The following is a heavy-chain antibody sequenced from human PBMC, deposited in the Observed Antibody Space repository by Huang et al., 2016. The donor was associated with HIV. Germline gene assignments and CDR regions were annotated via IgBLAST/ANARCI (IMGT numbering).Heavy chain of an antibody. CDR2: ISNDAKTK. D-gene: IGHD6-13*01. J-gene: IGHJ4*02. Sequence: QVQLVESGGGVVQPGRSLSISCAASGFTFISYGMHWVRQAAVKGLGWVAVISNDAKTKYYADSGKGRFSISRDNSKTTVYLQLNSLRLEDTAVYYCAKGGSAAAVLDFWGQGTLVTVSS. CDR1: GFTFISYG. CDR3: AKGGSAAAVLDF. V-gene: IGHV3-30*18.